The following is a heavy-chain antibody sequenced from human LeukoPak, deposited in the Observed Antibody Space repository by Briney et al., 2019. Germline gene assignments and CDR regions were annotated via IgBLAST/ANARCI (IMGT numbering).Heavy chain of an antibody. CDR2: IFYSGST. CDR1: SGSISTSNYY. V-gene: IGHV4-39*07. Sequence: KPSETLSLTCTVSSGSISTSNYYWGWVRQPPGKALEWIGNIFYSGSTNYSPSLKSRVTISLDTSRSQFSLKLNSVTAADTAVYYCAKSNGYGLRDIWGQGTMVTVSS. J-gene: IGHJ3*02. CDR3: AKSNGYGLRDI. D-gene: IGHD3-10*01.